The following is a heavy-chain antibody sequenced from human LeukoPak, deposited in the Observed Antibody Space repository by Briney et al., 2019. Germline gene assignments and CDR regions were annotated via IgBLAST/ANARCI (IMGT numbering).Heavy chain of an antibody. V-gene: IGHV3-66*01. CDR2: IYSGGST. CDR3: ARGYDYVWGSYRYYFDY. J-gene: IGHJ4*02. CDR1: GFTVSSNY. D-gene: IGHD3-16*02. Sequence: GGSLRLSCAASGFTVSSNYMSWVRQAPGKGLEWVSVIYSGGSTYYADSVKDRFTISRDNAKNSLYLQMNSLRAEDTAVYYCARGYDYVWGSYRYYFDYWGQGTLVTVSS.